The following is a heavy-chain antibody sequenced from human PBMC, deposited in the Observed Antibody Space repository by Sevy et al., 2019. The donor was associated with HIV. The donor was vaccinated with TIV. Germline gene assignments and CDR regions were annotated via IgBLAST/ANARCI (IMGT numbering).Heavy chain of an antibody. Sequence: ASVKVSCKASGGTFSSYAISWVRQAPGQWLEWMGEIIPIFGTANYAQKFQGRVTITADKSTSTAYMELSSLRSEDTAVYYCAREVAGKTDYYYMDVWGKGTTVTVSS. J-gene: IGHJ6*03. D-gene: IGHD1-1*01. CDR2: IIPIFGTA. CDR3: AREVAGKTDYYYMDV. V-gene: IGHV1-69*06. CDR1: GGTFSSYA.